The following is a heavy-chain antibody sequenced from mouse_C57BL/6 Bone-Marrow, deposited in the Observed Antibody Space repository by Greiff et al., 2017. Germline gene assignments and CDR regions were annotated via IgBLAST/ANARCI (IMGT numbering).Heavy chain of an antibody. V-gene: IGHV5-4*03. Sequence: EVNVVESGGGLVKPGGSLKLSCAASGFTFSSYAMSWVRQTPDKRLEWVATISDGGSYTYYPDNVTGRFTISRDNAKNNLYLQMSHLKSEDTAMYYCARGWDYYAMDYWGQGTSVTVSS. CDR2: ISDGGSYT. CDR3: ARGWDYYAMDY. CDR1: GFTFSSYA. J-gene: IGHJ4*01. D-gene: IGHD4-1*01.